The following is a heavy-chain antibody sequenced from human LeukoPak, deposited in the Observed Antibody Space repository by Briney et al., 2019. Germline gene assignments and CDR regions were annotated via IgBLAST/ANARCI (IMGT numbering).Heavy chain of an antibody. J-gene: IGHJ3*02. Sequence: SETLSLTCTVSGVSISSSTYYWGWIRQPPGKGLEWIGSIYSGGTYYDPSLKSRVTISVDTSKNQFSLKLSSVTAADTAVYYCARSVGSGTFDAFDIWGQGTMVTVSS. CDR2: IYSGGT. D-gene: IGHD3-10*01. CDR1: GVSISSSTYY. V-gene: IGHV4-39*01. CDR3: ARSVGSGTFDAFDI.